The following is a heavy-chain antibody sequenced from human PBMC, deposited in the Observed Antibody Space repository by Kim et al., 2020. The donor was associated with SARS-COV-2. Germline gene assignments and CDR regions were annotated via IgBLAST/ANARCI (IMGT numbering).Heavy chain of an antibody. J-gene: IGHJ4*02. CDR3: ARTIGAAEGF. CDR2: IKHDGSQR. V-gene: IGHV3-7*01. CDR1: GFTFNSFW. D-gene: IGHD6-13*01. Sequence: GGSLRLSCAASGFTFNSFWMHWVRQAPGKGLEWVANIKHDGSQRFYVDSVKGRFTISRDNARNSLYFQMNSLRAEDTAVYYCARTIGAAEGFWGEGNLVT.